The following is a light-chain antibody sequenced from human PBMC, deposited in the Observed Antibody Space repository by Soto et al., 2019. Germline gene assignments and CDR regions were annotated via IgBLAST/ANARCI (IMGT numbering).Light chain of an antibody. J-gene: IGLJ2*01. CDR3: SSYTSGSTPVV. CDR1: SSDIGYYNY. Sequence: QSALTQPASVTGSPGQSITISCAGTSSDIGYYNYASWYQQHPGKAPKLIIYDVSSRPSGVSNRFSGSRSGNTASLTISWLKDDDEADYYCSSYTSGSTPVVFGGGTKLTVL. CDR2: DVS. V-gene: IGLV2-14*01.